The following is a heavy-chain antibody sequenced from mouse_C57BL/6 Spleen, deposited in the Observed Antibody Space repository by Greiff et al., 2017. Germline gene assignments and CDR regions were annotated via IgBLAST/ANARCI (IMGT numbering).Heavy chain of an antibody. CDR3: ARIRVHHGGFDY. CDR1: GYTFTSYW. J-gene: IGHJ3*01. V-gene: IGHV1-69*01. D-gene: IGHD1-2*01. Sequence: QVQLQQSGAELVMPGASVKLSCKASGYTFTSYWMHWVKQRPGHGLEWIGEIVPSDCYTNYNDKFKGKSTLTAETSSSTAYMQLSSLTSEDSAIYDCARIRVHHGGFDYWGQGTTVTVSA. CDR2: IVPSDCYT.